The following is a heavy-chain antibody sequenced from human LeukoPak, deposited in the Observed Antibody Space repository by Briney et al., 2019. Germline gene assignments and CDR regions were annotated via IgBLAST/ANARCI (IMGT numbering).Heavy chain of an antibody. V-gene: IGHV3-48*03. CDR2: ISSSGSTI. Sequence: GGSLRPSCAASGFTFSSYEMNWVRQAPGKGLEWVSYISSSGSTIYYADSVKGRFTISRDNAKNSLYLQMNSLRAEDTAVYYCARDRGAYGDYASYYYGMDVWGQGTTVTVSS. CDR1: GFTFSSYE. CDR3: ARDRGAYGDYASYYYGMDV. J-gene: IGHJ6*02. D-gene: IGHD4-17*01.